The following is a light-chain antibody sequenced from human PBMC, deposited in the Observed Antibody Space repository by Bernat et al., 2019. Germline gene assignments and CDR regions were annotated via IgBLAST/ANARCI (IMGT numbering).Light chain of an antibody. Sequence: DIQMTQSPSSLSASVGDRVTITCRASQGISTSLAWYRQKPGRAPKLLIYAASTLQSGVPSRFSGSGSGTEFTLTISSLQPEDFATYYCQQFKSYPRTFGQGTKVEIK. V-gene: IGKV1-9*01. CDR1: QGISTS. CDR3: QQFKSYPRT. CDR2: AAS. J-gene: IGKJ1*01.